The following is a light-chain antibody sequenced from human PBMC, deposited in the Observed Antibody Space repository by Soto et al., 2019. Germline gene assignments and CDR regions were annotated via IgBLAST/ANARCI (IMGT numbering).Light chain of an antibody. CDR1: SSNIGTHF. J-gene: IGLJ2*01. CDR3: AIWDDSLRV. V-gene: IGLV1-47*01. Sequence: QSVLTQPTSASGTPGQTVTISCSGSSSNIGTHFVYWYQQLPETAPKLLIYANDQRPSGVPDRFSGSKSGTSASLAISGLRSEDEADYYCAIWDDSLRVFGGGTKLTVL. CDR2: AND.